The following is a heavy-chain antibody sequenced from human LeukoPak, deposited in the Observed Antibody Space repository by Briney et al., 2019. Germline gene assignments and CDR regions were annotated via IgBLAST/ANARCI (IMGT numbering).Heavy chain of an antibody. Sequence: SETLSLTCTVSGGSISSYYWSWIRQPPGKGLEWIGYIYYSGSTYYNPSLKSRVTISVDTSKNQFSLKLSSVTAADTAVYYCARVATVTTVPYYYYGMDVWGQGTTVTVSS. CDR2: IYYSGST. CDR1: GGSISSYY. V-gene: IGHV4-59*08. D-gene: IGHD4-11*01. J-gene: IGHJ6*02. CDR3: ARVATVTTVPYYYYGMDV.